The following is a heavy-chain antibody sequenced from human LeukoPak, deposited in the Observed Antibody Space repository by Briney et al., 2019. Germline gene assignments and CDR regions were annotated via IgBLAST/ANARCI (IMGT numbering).Heavy chain of an antibody. D-gene: IGHD1-20*01. Sequence: GGSLRLSCAASGFTFTSYAMSWVRQAPGKGLEWVSVLTGDGNTYYADSVKGRFTNSRDDSKNTLFLQMNSLRAEDTAVYFCAKVKWKLIGYFDYWGQGTLVTVSS. CDR3: AKVKWKLIGYFDY. CDR2: LTGDGNT. V-gene: IGHV3-23*01. CDR1: GFTFTSYA. J-gene: IGHJ4*02.